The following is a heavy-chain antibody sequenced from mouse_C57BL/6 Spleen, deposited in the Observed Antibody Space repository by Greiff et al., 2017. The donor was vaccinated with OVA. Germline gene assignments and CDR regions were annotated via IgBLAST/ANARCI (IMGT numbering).Heavy chain of an antibody. CDR3: TRSSGSSYGAMDY. CDR1: GYTFTDYE. V-gene: IGHV1-15*01. J-gene: IGHJ4*01. Sequence: VQLQESGAELVRPGASVTLSCKASGYTFTDYEMHWVKQTPVHGLEWIGAIDPETGGTAYNQKFKGKAILTADKSSSTAYMELLSLTSEDSAVYYCTRSSGSSYGAMDYWGQGTSVTVSS. CDR2: IDPETGGT. D-gene: IGHD1-1*01.